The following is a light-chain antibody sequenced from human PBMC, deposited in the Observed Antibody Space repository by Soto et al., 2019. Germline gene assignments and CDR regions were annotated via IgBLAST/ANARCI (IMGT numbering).Light chain of an antibody. V-gene: IGKV3-20*01. CDR1: QSVSSNY. J-gene: IGKJ5*01. CDR3: KQYGNSPIT. Sequence: EIVLTQSPGTLSLSPGERATLSCRASQSVSSNYLAWYQQKPGKAPRLLIYGASSRATGITDRFRGSGSGTDISLTISRMEPEDFAVYYCKQYGNSPITFGQGTRLE. CDR2: GAS.